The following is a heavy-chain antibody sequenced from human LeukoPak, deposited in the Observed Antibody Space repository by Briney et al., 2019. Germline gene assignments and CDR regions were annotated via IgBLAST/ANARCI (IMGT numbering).Heavy chain of an antibody. D-gene: IGHD2-15*01. CDR1: GFTFSSYG. CDR3: ARNRDIVVVVAANPGTWFDP. CDR2: ISYDGSNK. V-gene: IGHV3-30*03. Sequence: PGRSLRLSCAASGFTFSSYGMHWVRQAPGKGLEWVAVISYDGSNKYYADSVKGRFTISRDNSKNTLYLQMNSLRAEDTAVYYCARNRDIVVVVAANPGTWFDPWGQGTLVTVSS. J-gene: IGHJ5*02.